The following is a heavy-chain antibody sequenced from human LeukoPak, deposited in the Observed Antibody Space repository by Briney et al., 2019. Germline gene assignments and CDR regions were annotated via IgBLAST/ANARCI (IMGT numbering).Heavy chain of an antibody. V-gene: IGHV3-23*01. J-gene: IGHJ6*02. CDR2: ISGSGGST. D-gene: IGHD3-16*01. CDR3: AKEPLQGGYYYYGMDV. CDR1: GFTISSYA. Sequence: PGASLRLSCAASGFTISSYAMSWVRQARGKGLEWVSAISGSGGSTYYADSVKGRFTISRDNSKNTLYLQMNSLRAEDTAVYYCAKEPLQGGYYYYGMDVWGQGTTVTVSS.